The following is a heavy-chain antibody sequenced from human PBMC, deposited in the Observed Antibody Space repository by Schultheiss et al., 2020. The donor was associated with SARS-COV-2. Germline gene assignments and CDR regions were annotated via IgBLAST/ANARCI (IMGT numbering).Heavy chain of an antibody. CDR2: ISYDGSNK. CDR1: GFTFSNAW. Sequence: GGSLRLSCAASGFTFSNAWMSWVRQAPGKGLEWVAVISYDGSNKYYADSVKGRFTISRDNSKNTLYLQMNSLRAEDTAVYYCARDCSSTSWGDAFDIWGQGTMVTVSS. V-gene: IGHV3-30*14. D-gene: IGHD2-2*01. J-gene: IGHJ3*02. CDR3: ARDCSSTSWGDAFDI.